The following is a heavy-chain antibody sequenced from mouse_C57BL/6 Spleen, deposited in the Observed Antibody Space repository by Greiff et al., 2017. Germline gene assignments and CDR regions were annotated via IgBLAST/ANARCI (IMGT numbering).Heavy chain of an antibody. V-gene: IGHV6-3*01. CDR1: GFTFSNYW. J-gene: IGHJ1*03. D-gene: IGHD1-1*01. CDR3: TAITTDWYFDV. CDR2: IRLKSDNYAT. Sequence: EVKLQESGGGLVQPGGSMKLSCVASGFTFSNYWMNWVRQSPEKGLEWVAQIRLKSDNYATHYAESVKGRFTISRDDSKSSVYLQMNNLRAEDTGIYYGTAITTDWYFDVWGTGTTVTVSS.